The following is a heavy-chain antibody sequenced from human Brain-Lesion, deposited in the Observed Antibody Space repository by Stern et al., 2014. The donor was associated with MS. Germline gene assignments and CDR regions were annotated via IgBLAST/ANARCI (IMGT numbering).Heavy chain of an antibody. CDR3: ARASWFAELTFDY. V-gene: IGHV4-30-4*01. D-gene: IGHD3-10*01. CDR1: GDSISSGDHY. CDR2: IHYSGST. Sequence: QDQLVQSGPGLVKPSQTLSLTCTVSGDSISSGDHYWSWIRQPPGKGLEWIGYIHYSGSTFYSPSLKSRLTISVDTSKNQFSLNSVTAADTAVYFCARASWFAELTFDYWGQGTLATVS. J-gene: IGHJ4*02.